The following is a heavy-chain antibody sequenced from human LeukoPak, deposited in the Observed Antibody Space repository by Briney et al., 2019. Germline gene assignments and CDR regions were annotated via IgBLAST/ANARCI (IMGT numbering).Heavy chain of an antibody. V-gene: IGHV4-31*01. J-gene: IGHJ4*02. Sequence: RTSETLSLTCTVSNGSISSVGYYWSWIRQNPGKGLEFIGYIYHSGGTYYNPSLKRPITISMDTSENQFSLRLTAVTAADSAIYYCARTPSRTRVFDYWGQGTLVTVSS. CDR2: IYHSGGT. CDR1: NGSISSVGYY. CDR3: ARTPSRTRVFDY. D-gene: IGHD3-10*01.